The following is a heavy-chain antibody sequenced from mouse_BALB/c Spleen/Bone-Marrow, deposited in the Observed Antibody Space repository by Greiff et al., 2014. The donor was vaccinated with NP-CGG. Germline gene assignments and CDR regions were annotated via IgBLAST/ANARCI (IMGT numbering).Heavy chain of an antibody. D-gene: IGHD3-3*01. J-gene: IGHJ4*01. CDR3: TRSGTLGAMDY. V-gene: IGHV5-17*02. CDR2: ISSGSSTI. Sequence: EVQLVESGGGLVQPGGSRKLSCAASGFTSSSFGMHWVRQAPEKGLEWVAYISSGSSTIYYADTMKGRFTISRDNPKNTLFLQMTSLRSEDTAMYYCTRSGTLGAMDYWGQGTSVTVSS. CDR1: GFTSSSFG.